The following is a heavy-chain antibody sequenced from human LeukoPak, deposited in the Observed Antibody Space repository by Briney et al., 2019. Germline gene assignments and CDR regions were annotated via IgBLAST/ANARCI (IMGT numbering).Heavy chain of an antibody. CDR1: GFTFSSCA. D-gene: IGHD6-13*01. CDR3: ARRSSYYYFDY. J-gene: IGHJ4*02. CDR2: INGDGSST. Sequence: GGSLRLSCSASGFTFSSCAMSWVRQAPGKGLEWVSHINGDGSSTNYADSVRGRFTISRDNAKNTLYLQMNSLRGEDTAVYYCARRSSYYYFDYWGEGTLVTVSS. V-gene: IGHV3-74*01.